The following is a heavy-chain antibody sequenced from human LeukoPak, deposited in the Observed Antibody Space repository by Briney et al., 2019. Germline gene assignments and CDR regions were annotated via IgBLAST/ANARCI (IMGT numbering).Heavy chain of an antibody. V-gene: IGHV3-30*02. CDR3: AKDSGSLSGYEGSSLGY. CDR2: IRYDGSNK. Sequence: GGSLRLFCAASGFTFSRYGMHWVRQAPDKGLEWVAFIRYDGSNKYYADSVKGRFTISRDNSKNTLYLQMNSLRAEDTAVYYCAKDSGSLSGYEGSSLGYWGQGTLVTVSS. D-gene: IGHD3-9*01. CDR1: GFTFSRYG. J-gene: IGHJ4*02.